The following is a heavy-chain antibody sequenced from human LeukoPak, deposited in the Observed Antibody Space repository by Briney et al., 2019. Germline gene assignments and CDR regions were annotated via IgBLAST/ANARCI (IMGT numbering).Heavy chain of an antibody. D-gene: IGHD5-18*01. J-gene: IGHJ6*03. Sequence: QPGGSLRLSCAASGFTISSNYMSWVRQAPGKGLEWVSVICTSGTTYYADSVKGRFTISRDNSKNTLYLQMNSLRAEDTAVYYCARDPRTSYENDFYYYYMDVWGKGTTVTISS. CDR3: ARDPRTSYENDFYYYYMDV. V-gene: IGHV3-66*01. CDR2: ICTSGTT. CDR1: GFTISSNY.